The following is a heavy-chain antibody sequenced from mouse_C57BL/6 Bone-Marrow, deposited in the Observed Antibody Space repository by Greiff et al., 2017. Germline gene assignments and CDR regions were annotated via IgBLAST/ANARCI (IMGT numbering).Heavy chain of an antibody. CDR3: ARDAWGWRYFDY. Sequence: VKLVESGGGLVQSGRSLRLSCATSGFTFSDFYMEWVRHAPGKGLEWIAARRNKANDYTTEYSASVKGRFIVSRDTSQSILYLQMNALRAEDTAIYYCARDAWGWRYFDYWGQGTTLTVYS. V-gene: IGHV7-1*01. J-gene: IGHJ2*01. D-gene: IGHD2-3*01. CDR1: GFTFSDFY. CDR2: RRNKANDYTT.